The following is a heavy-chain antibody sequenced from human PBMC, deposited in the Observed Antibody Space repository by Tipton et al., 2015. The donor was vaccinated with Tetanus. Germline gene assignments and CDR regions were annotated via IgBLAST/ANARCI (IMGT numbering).Heavy chain of an antibody. D-gene: IGHD4-23*01. Sequence: TLSLTCSVSGGSISSYFWSWIRQSPRQGLEWIGLIYYSGSTSYNPTLKSRVTISVDTSKNELSLKLTSVTAADTAVYYCATMTPVDWCFDLWGRGTLVTVSS. CDR3: ATMTPVDWCFDL. CDR1: GGSISSYF. J-gene: IGHJ2*01. V-gene: IGHV4-59*01. CDR2: IYYSGST.